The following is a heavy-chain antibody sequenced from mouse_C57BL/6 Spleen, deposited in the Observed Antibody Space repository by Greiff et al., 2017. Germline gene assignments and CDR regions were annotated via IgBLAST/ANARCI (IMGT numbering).Heavy chain of an antibody. D-gene: IGHD2-5*01. J-gene: IGHJ2*01. V-gene: IGHV1-61*01. CDR2: IYPSDSET. Sequence: QVHVKQPGAELVRPGSSVKLSCKASGYTFTSYWMDWVKQRPGQGLEWIGNIYPSDSETHYNQKFKDKATLTVDKSSSTAYMQLSSLTSEDSAVYYCARVDSNYLFDYWGQGTTLTVSS. CDR1: GYTFTSYW. CDR3: ARVDSNYLFDY.